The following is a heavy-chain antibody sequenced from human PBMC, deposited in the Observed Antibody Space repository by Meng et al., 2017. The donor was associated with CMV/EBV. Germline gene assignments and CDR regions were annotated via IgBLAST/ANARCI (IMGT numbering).Heavy chain of an antibody. CDR2: IDYSGTGV. Sequence: GESLKISCAGSGFTFSDYEMSWVRQAPGKGLEWVSNIDYSGTGVYYADSMRGRFTVSRDNARNSLYLQMNSLRAEDTAVYYCARDCSSTSCSPAFDYWGQGTLVTVSS. J-gene: IGHJ4*02. V-gene: IGHV3-48*03. CDR1: GFTFSDYE. CDR3: ARDCSSTSCSPAFDY. D-gene: IGHD2-2*01.